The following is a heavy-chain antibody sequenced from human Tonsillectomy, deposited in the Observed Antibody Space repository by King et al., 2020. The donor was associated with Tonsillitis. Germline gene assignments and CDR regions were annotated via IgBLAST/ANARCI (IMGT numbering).Heavy chain of an antibody. V-gene: IGHV3-30*18. J-gene: IGHJ4*02. CDR1: GFTFSSYG. D-gene: IGHD1-20*01. CDR3: AKDGGLTGTTSYYFDY. Sequence: VQLVESGGGVVQPGRSLRLSCAASGFTFSSYGMHWVRQAPGKGLEWVAVISYDGSNKYYADSVKGRFTISRDNSKNTLYLQMNSLRAEDTAVYYCAKDGGLTGTTSYYFDYWGQGTLVTVSS. CDR2: ISYDGSNK.